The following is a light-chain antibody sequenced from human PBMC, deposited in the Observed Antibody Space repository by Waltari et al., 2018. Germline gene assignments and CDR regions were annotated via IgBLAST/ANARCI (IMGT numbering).Light chain of an antibody. CDR2: DVS. V-gene: IGLV2-14*03. Sequence: QSALTQPASVSGSPGQSITISCTGTSSDVGGYNYVSWYQQHPGKAPKLMIYDVSHRPSAGSNLFSGSKSGNTASLTISGLQAEDAADYYCSSYTSTSTVLFGGGTILTVL. CDR3: SSYTSTSTVL. J-gene: IGLJ2*01. CDR1: SSDVGGYNY.